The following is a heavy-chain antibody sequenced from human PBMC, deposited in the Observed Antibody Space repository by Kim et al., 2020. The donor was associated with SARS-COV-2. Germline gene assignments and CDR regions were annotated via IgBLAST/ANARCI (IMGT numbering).Heavy chain of an antibody. J-gene: IGHJ6*02. V-gene: IGHV4-34*01. D-gene: IGHD3-9*01. CDR3: ARGQNYDILTGSHPNYYYGMDV. CDR1: GGSFSGYY. Sequence: SETLSLTCAVYGGSFSGYYWSWIRQPPGKGLEWIGEINHSGSTNYNPSLKSRVTISVDTSKNQFSLKLSSVTAADTAVYYCARGQNYDILTGSHPNYYYGMDVWGQGTTVTVSS. CDR2: INHSGST.